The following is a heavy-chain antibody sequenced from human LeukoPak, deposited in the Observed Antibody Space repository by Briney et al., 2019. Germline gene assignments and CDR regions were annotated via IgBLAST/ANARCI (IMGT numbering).Heavy chain of an antibody. Sequence: GGSLRLSCAVSGITLSNYGMTWVRQAPGKGLEWVAGISSSGGATYYADSVKGRFTISRDNPKNTLYLQMSSLRAEDTAVYFCAKRGVVIRVILVGFHKEAYYFDSWGQGALVTVYS. V-gene: IGHV3-23*01. J-gene: IGHJ4*02. CDR3: AKRGVVIRVILVGFHKEAYYFDS. D-gene: IGHD3-22*01. CDR1: GITLSNYG. CDR2: ISSSGGAT.